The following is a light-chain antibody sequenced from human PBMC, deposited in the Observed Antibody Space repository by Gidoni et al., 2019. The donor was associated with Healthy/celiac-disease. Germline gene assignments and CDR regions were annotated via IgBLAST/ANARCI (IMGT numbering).Light chain of an antibody. CDR1: KLVDKY. J-gene: IGLJ3*02. Sequence: YELTQPPSVSVTPGQTASITCSGDKLVDKYACWYQQKPGQSPVLVIYPDSKRPSGIPERFSGSNSGNTATLTISGTQAMDEADYYCQAWDSSTASLVFGGGTKLTVL. CDR2: PDS. V-gene: IGLV3-1*01. CDR3: QAWDSSTASLV.